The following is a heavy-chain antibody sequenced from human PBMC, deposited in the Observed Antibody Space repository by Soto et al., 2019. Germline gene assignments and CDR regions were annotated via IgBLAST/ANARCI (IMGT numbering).Heavy chain of an antibody. J-gene: IGHJ6*02. D-gene: IGHD3-22*01. V-gene: IGHV3-9*01. CDR2: ISWNSGSI. CDR1: GFTFDDYA. CDR3: AKGGARVVTYYYGMDV. Sequence: EVQLVESGGGLVQPGRSLRLSCAASGFTFDDYAMHWVRQAPGKGLEWVSGISWNSGSIGYADSVKGRFTISRDNAKNSLYLQMNSLRAEDTALYYCAKGGARVVTYYYGMDVWGQGTTVTVSS.